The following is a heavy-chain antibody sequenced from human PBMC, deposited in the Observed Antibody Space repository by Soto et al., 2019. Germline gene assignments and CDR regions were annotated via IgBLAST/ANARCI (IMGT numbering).Heavy chain of an antibody. CDR2: INPSGGST. J-gene: IGHJ6*02. D-gene: IGHD5-18*01. CDR3: ARWPQGDTAMVTAYYYYYGMDV. V-gene: IGHV1-46*01. CDR1: GYTFTSYY. Sequence: ASVKVSCKASGYTFTSYYMRWVRQAPGQGLEWMGIINPSGGSTSYAQKFQGRVTMTRDTSTSTVYMELSSLRSEDTAVYYCARWPQGDTAMVTAYYYYYGMDVWGQGTTVTVSS.